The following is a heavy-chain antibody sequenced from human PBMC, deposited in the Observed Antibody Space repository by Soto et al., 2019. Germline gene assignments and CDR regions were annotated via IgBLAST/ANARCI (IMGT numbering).Heavy chain of an antibody. V-gene: IGHV4-4*02. J-gene: IGHJ5*02. CDR1: GGSITSANW. CDR2: ISHSGIT. CDR3: ARVLRGWFDP. Sequence: SETLSLTCAVSGGSITSANWWTWVRQPPGGGLEWIGEISHSGITNYKASLKSRVTMSVDKTKNDVSLKLTSVTAADTAVYYCARVLRGWFDPWGQGTPVTVSS.